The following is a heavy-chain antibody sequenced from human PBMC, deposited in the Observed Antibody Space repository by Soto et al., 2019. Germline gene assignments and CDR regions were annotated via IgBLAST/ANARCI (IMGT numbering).Heavy chain of an antibody. V-gene: IGHV4-4*02. J-gene: IGHJ5*02. CDR1: GGSITSANW. CDR2: ISHSGIT. CDR3: ARVLRGWFDP. Sequence: SETLSLTCAVSGGSITSANWWTWVRQPPGGGLEWIGEISHSGITNYKASLKSRVTMSVDKTKNDVSLKLTSVTAADTAVYYCARVLRGWFDPWGQGTPVTVSS.